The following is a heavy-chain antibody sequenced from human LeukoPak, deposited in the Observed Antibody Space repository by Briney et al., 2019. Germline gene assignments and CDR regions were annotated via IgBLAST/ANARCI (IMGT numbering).Heavy chain of an antibody. CDR3: ARDRGTAGLDY. Sequence: SESLSLTCTVSGYSISSGYYWGWFRQPPGKGLEWLGSIYHSGSTYYDPSLKSRVTISVDTSKNQFTLKLNSVTAADTAAYYCARDRGTAGLDYWGQGTLVTVSS. D-gene: IGHD2-21*02. CDR2: IYHSGST. V-gene: IGHV4-38-2*02. CDR1: GYSISSGYY. J-gene: IGHJ4*02.